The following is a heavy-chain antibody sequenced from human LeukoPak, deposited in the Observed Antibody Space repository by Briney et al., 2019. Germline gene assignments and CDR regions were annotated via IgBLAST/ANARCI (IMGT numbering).Heavy chain of an antibody. CDR2: IYENGGTT. J-gene: IGHJ4*02. Sequence: GGSLRLSCVGSGFTFRSHAMSWVRQAPEKGLEFVSGIYENGGTTYYADSVKGRFSISRDNSKNALYLQMDSLRGGDTAVYYCAKDFRIGYSAHFDYWGQGALVTVSS. CDR3: AKDFRIGYSAHFDY. CDR1: GFTFRSHA. D-gene: IGHD2-21*01. V-gene: IGHV3-23*01.